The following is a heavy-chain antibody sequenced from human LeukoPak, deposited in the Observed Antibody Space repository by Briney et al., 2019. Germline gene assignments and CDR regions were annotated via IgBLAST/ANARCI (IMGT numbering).Heavy chain of an antibody. CDR3: ARDRSDSSGYPSNLDC. CDR2: IDYSGYS. V-gene: IGHV4-59*01. CDR1: GGSISGYY. D-gene: IGHD3-22*01. Sequence: PSETLSLTCTVSGGSISGYYWSWIRQPPGKGLEWIGYIDYSGYSSYSPSLKSRVTISLDTSKNQFSLSLRSVTAADTAVYFCARDRSDSSGYPSNLDCWGQGALVTASS. J-gene: IGHJ4*02.